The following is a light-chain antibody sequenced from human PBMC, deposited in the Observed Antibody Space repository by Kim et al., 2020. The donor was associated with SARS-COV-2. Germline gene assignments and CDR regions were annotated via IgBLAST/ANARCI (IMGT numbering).Light chain of an antibody. J-gene: IGKJ1*01. CDR2: GAS. CDR1: QSLSNNY. V-gene: IGKV3-20*01. Sequence: ETVLTQSPGTLSLSPGERATLSCRASQSLSNNYLAWYQQKPGQAPRLLIYGASSRATGIPDRFSGSGSGTDFTLTISRLEPEDFAVYYCQQYVSSPRKFGQGTKVDIK. CDR3: QQYVSSPRK.